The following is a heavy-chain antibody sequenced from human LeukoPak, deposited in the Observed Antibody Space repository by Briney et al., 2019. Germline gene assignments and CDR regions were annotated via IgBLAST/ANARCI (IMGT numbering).Heavy chain of an antibody. D-gene: IGHD2-2*01. Sequence: SETLSLTCTVSGGSISSSSYYWGWIRQPPGKGLEWIGSIYYSGSTYYNPSLKSRVTISVDTSKNQFSLKLSSVTAADTAVYYWARDMNKYCSSTSCYENNWFDPWGQGTLVTVSS. J-gene: IGHJ5*02. CDR1: GGSISSSSYY. CDR2: IYYSGST. CDR3: ARDMNKYCSSTSCYENNWFDP. V-gene: IGHV4-39*07.